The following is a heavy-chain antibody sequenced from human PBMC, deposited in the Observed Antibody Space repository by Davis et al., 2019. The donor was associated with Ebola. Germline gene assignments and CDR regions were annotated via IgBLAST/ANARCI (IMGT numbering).Heavy chain of an antibody. D-gene: IGHD3-10*01. CDR2: IYHSGST. J-gene: IGHJ5*02. CDR3: AREGYYYGSGSTNWFDP. Sequence: GSLRLSCAVYGGSFSGYYWSWIRQPPGKGLEWIGEIYHSGSTNYNPSLKSRVTISVDKSKNQFSLKLSSVTAADTAVYYCAREGYYYGSGSTNWFDPWGQGTLVTVSS. CDR1: GGSFSGYY. V-gene: IGHV4-34*01.